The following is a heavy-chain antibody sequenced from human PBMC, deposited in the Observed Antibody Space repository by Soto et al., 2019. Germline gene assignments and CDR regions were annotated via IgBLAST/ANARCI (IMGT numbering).Heavy chain of an antibody. CDR2: IIPIFGTA. CDR3: AIEVGRSNQFDL. Sequence: SVKVSCKASGGTFSSYAISWVRQAPGQGLEWMGGIIPIFGTANYAQKFQGRVTMTEDSPADTPYMQLGSLRSEDTAVYYCAIEVGRSNQFDLWGQGTMVTSPQ. CDR1: GGTFSSYA. D-gene: IGHD6-13*01. J-gene: IGHJ5*02. V-gene: IGHV1-69*13.